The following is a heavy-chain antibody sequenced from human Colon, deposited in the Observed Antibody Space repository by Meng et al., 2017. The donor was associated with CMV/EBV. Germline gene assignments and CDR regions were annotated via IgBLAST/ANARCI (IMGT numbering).Heavy chain of an antibody. CDR3: AKVGLGATTEIYYFDS. J-gene: IGHJ4*02. D-gene: IGHD1-26*01. CDR2: IYYSERT. CDR1: GGSFSGYY. V-gene: IGHV4-59*01. Sequence: GSLRLSCTVSGGSFSGYYWSWIRQPPGKGLEWIGFIYYSERTIYNRSLESRVTMSVDTSKNHFSLRLSSVTAADTAVYYCAKVGLGATTEIYYFDSWGPGTLVTVSS.